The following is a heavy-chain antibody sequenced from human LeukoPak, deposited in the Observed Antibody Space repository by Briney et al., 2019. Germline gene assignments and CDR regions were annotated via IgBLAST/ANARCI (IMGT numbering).Heavy chain of an antibody. J-gene: IGHJ4*02. CDR2: INHSGST. Sequence: SETLSLTCAVYGGSFSGYYWSWIRQPPGKGLEWIGEINHSGSTNYNPSLKSRVAISVDTSKNQFSLKLSSVTAADTAVYYCARREYSSSFDYWGQGTLVTVPS. V-gene: IGHV4-34*01. CDR3: ARREYSSSFDY. D-gene: IGHD6-6*01. CDR1: GGSFSGYY.